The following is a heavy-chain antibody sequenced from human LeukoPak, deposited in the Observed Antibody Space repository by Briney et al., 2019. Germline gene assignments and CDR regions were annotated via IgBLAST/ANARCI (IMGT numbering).Heavy chain of an antibody. V-gene: IGHV3-20*04. Sequence: GGSLRLSCAASGFTFDDYGMSWVRHAPGKGLEWVSGINWNGGSTGYADSVKGRFTISRDNAKNSLYLQMNSLRAEDTALYYCARFKGAYCGGDCYGADYWGQGTLVTVSS. J-gene: IGHJ4*02. D-gene: IGHD2-21*02. CDR1: GFTFDDYG. CDR3: ARFKGAYCGGDCYGADY. CDR2: INWNGGST.